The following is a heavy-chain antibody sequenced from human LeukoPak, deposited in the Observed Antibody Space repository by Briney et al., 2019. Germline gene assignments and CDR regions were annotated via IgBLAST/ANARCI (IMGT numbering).Heavy chain of an antibody. CDR1: GFTFSSYW. Sequence: GGSLRLSCAASGFTFSSYWMSWVRQAPGKGLEWVANIKQDGSEKYYVDSVKGRFTISRDNAKNSLYLQMNSLRAEDTAVYYCARDREPEDGFASDYWGQGTLVTVSS. CDR3: ARDREPEDGFASDY. J-gene: IGHJ4*02. CDR2: IKQDGSEK. V-gene: IGHV3-7*01. D-gene: IGHD1-26*01.